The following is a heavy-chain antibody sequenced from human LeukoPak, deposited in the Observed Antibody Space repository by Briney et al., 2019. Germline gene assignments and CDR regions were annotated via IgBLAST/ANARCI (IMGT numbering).Heavy chain of an antibody. D-gene: IGHD3-22*01. CDR1: GGTFSSYA. CDR2: IIPILGIA. Sequence: ASVKVSCKASGGTFSSYAISWVRQAPGQGLEWMGRIIPILGIANYAQKFQGRVTITADKSTSTAYMELSSLRSEDTAVYYCASTYYYDSSGYPAVDYWGQGTLVTVSS. CDR3: ASTYYYDSSGYPAVDY. J-gene: IGHJ4*02. V-gene: IGHV1-69*04.